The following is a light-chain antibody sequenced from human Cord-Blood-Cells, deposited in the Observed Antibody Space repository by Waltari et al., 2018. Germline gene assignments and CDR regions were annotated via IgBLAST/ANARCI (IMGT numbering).Light chain of an antibody. J-gene: IGLJ1*01. CDR2: EVS. CDR1: SSDVGGYNY. CDR3: SSYTSSSTV. V-gene: IGLV2-14*01. Sequence: QSALTQPASVSGSPGQSITISCTGTSSDVGGYNYVSWYQPHPGKAPKLMIYEVSNRPAGVSNRFSGSKSGDTASLTISGLQAEDEADYYCSSYTSSSTVFGTGTKVTVL.